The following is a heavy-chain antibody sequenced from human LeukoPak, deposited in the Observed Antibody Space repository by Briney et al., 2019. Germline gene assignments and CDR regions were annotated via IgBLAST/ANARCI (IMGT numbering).Heavy chain of an antibody. CDR2: ISYRGDT. CDR1: GYSISSGHY. J-gene: IGHJ4*02. Sequence: PSETLSFTCNVSGYSISSGHYWAWIRQPPGKGLEWIGSISYRGDTYYNPSLKSRVTMSVDSSKSQLSLKVRSVTAADTAVYFCARSLRDTSSTAGYDSWGQGTLVTVSS. CDR3: ARSLRDTSSTAGYDS. V-gene: IGHV4-38-2*02. D-gene: IGHD2-2*01.